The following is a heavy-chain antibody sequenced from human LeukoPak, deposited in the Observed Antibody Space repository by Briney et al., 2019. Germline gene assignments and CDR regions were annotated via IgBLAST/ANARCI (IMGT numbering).Heavy chain of an antibody. CDR2: LIPIFGTA. CDR3: ARLPRGGYNFLAPDDY. Sequence: SVKVSCKASGGTFSSYAISWVRQAPGQGLEWLGGLIPIFGTANYAQKFQGRVTITTDESTSTAYMELSSLRSEDTAVYYCARLPRGGYNFLAPDDYWGQGTLVTVSS. CDR1: GGTFSSYA. D-gene: IGHD5-24*01. J-gene: IGHJ4*02. V-gene: IGHV1-69*05.